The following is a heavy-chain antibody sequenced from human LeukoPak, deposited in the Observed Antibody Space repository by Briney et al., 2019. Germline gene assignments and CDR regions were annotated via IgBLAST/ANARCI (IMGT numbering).Heavy chain of an antibody. CDR1: GFTFSSYS. D-gene: IGHD3-9*01. CDR3: ARYRDYDTLTNYYYYYMDV. Sequence: PGGSLRLSCSASGFTFSSYSINWVRQAPGKGLEWVSSISSSNSYINYADSVRGRSTISRDNARNSLYLQMNSLRAEDTAVYYCARYRDYDTLTNYYYYYMDVWGKGTTVTVSS. J-gene: IGHJ6*03. CDR2: ISSSNSYI. V-gene: IGHV3-21*01.